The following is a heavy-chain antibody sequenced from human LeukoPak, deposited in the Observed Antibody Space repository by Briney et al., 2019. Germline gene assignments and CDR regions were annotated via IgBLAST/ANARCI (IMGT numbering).Heavy chain of an antibody. CDR3: ARGGRRCSSTSCKYYFDY. J-gene: IGHJ4*02. V-gene: IGHV1-3*01. D-gene: IGHD2-2*01. CDR2: INAGNGNT. CDR1: GYTFTSYA. Sequence: ASVKVSYKASGYTFTSYAMHWVRQAPGQRLEWMGWINAGNGNTKYSQKFQGRVTITADESTSTAYMELSSLRSEDTAVYYCARGGRRCSSTSCKYYFDYWGQGTLVTVSS.